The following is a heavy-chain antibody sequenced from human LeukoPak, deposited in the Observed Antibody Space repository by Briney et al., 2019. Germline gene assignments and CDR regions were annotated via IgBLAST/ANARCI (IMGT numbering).Heavy chain of an antibody. CDR3: ARDPRYCSGGSCYLGAFDY. Sequence: SSETLSLTCAVSGGSISSSNWWSWVRQPPGKGLEWIGYIYYSGSTNYNPSLKSRVTISVDTSKNQFSLKLSSVTAADTAVYYCARDPRYCSGGSCYLGAFDYWGQGTLVTVSS. CDR2: IYYSGST. CDR1: GGSISSSNW. V-gene: IGHV4-4*02. J-gene: IGHJ4*02. D-gene: IGHD2-15*01.